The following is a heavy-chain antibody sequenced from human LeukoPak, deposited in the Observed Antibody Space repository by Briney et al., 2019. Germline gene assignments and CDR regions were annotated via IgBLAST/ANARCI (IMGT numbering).Heavy chain of an antibody. CDR2: IRYDGSNK. Sequence: PGGSLRLSCAASGFTFSSYGMHWVRQAPGKGLEWVAFIRYDGSNKYYADSVKGRFTISRDNSKNTLYLQMNSLRAEDTAVYYCAKALDQLLSWGYFQHWGQGTLVTVSS. V-gene: IGHV3-30*02. D-gene: IGHD2-2*01. CDR3: AKALDQLLSWGYFQH. J-gene: IGHJ1*01. CDR1: GFTFSSYG.